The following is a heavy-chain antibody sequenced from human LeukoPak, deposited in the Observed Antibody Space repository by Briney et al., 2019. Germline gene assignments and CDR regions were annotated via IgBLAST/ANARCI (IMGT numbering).Heavy chain of an antibody. CDR3: ARGRSGGAVAGTLYGMDV. V-gene: IGHV3-30*03. CDR1: GFTFSSYG. CDR2: ISYDGSNK. J-gene: IGHJ6*02. D-gene: IGHD6-19*01. Sequence: GRSLRLSCAASGFTFSSYGMHWVRQAPGKGLEWVAVISYDGSNKYYADSVKGRFTISRDNSKNTLYLQMNSLRAEDTVVYYCARGRSGGAVAGTLYGMDVWGQGTTVTVSS.